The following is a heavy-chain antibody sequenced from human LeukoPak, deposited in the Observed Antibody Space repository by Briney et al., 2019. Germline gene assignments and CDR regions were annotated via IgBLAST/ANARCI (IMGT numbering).Heavy chain of an antibody. CDR3: TRSYYYDSSGYYSLAGY. Sequence: GRSLRLSCTASGFTFGDYAMSWVRQAPGKGLEWVGFIRSKAYGGTTEYAASVKVRFTISRDDSKSIAYLQMNSLKTEDTAVYYCTRSYYYDSSGYYSLAGYWGQGTLVTVSS. CDR2: IRSKAYGGTT. J-gene: IGHJ4*02. CDR1: GFTFGDYA. V-gene: IGHV3-49*04. D-gene: IGHD3-22*01.